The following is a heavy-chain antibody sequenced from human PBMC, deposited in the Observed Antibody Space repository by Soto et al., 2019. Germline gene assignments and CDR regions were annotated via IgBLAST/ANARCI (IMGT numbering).Heavy chain of an antibody. CDR2: IYHGST. CDR1: GGSISSGGYS. D-gene: IGHD6-19*01. Sequence: QLQLQESGSGLVKPSQTLSLTCAVSGGSISSGGYSWSWIRQPPGKGLELIGYIYHGSTYYNPSLKSRVTISVGRSKNQFSLKLSSVTAADPAVYYCARAGGLGAVAVDYWGQVTLVTVDS. V-gene: IGHV4-30-2*01. CDR3: ARAGGLGAVAVDY. J-gene: IGHJ4*02.